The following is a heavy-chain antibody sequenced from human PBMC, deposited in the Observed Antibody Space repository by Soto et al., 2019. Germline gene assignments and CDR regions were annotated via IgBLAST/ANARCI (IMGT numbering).Heavy chain of an antibody. Sequence: GGSLRLSCAASRFTVGSSYVSWVRQAPGKGLGWVSVIYTGDTPYYADSVKGRFTISRDNSKNTLYLQMNSLRVEDTAVYYCTRDLMDVVPPADDLFDPWGQGILVTVSS. CDR1: RFTVGSSY. D-gene: IGHD2-2*01. J-gene: IGHJ5*02. CDR3: TRDLMDVVPPADDLFDP. V-gene: IGHV3-53*01. CDR2: IYTGDTP.